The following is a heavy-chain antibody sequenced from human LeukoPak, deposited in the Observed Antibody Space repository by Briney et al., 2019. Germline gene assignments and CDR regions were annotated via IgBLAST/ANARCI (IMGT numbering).Heavy chain of an antibody. CDR1: GGSLSGYY. Sequence: SETLSLTCTVSGGSLSGYYWSWIRQTPGKGLEWIGYIYSSGTTNYNRSLQSRVIISLDTPKNQFSLRLTSVTAADTAMYFCARRISSWNVYIDKWGQGIQVTASS. J-gene: IGHJ4*02. CDR3: ARRISSWNVYIDK. CDR2: IYSSGTT. D-gene: IGHD1-1*01. V-gene: IGHV4-4*08.